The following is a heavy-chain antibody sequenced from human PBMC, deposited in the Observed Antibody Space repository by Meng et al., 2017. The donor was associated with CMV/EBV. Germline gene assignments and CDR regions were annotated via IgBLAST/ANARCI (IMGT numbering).Heavy chain of an antibody. CDR3: ARAYSSSCRVDY. CDR2: IYYSGST. Sequence: SETLSLTCTVSGGSISSSSYYWGWIRQPPGKGLEWIGSIYYSGSTDYNPSLKSRVTISVDTSKNQFSLKLSSVTAADTAVYYCARAYSSSCRVDYWGQGTLVTVSS. CDR1: GGSISSSSYY. V-gene: IGHV4-39*07. J-gene: IGHJ4*02. D-gene: IGHD6-6*01.